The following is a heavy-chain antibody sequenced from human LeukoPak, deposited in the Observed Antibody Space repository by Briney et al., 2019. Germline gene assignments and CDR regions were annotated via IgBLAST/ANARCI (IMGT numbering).Heavy chain of an antibody. CDR2: IYPGDSDT. D-gene: IGHD2-2*02. CDR3: ARGYCSSISCYNNFDY. Sequence: GESLKISCKASGYSFTSHWIGWVRQMPGKGLEWMGIIYPGDSDTRYSPSFQGQVTISADKSISTAYLQWSSLKASDTAMYYCARGYCSSISCYNNFDYWGQGTLVTVSS. J-gene: IGHJ4*02. V-gene: IGHV5-51*01. CDR1: GYSFTSHW.